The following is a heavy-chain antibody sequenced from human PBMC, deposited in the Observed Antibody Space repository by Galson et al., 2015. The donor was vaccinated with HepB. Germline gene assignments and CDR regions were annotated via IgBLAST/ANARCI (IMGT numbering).Heavy chain of an antibody. CDR3: ARGDYDYGEVDAFDI. Sequence: QSGAEVKKPGESLKVSCKASGGTFSSYAISWVRQAPGQGLEWMGGIIPIFGTANYAQKFQGRVTITADESTSTAYMELSSLRSEDTAVYYCARGDYDYGEVDAFDIWGQGTMVTVSS. V-gene: IGHV1-69*01. J-gene: IGHJ3*02. CDR1: GGTFSSYA. CDR2: IIPIFGTA. D-gene: IGHD4-17*01.